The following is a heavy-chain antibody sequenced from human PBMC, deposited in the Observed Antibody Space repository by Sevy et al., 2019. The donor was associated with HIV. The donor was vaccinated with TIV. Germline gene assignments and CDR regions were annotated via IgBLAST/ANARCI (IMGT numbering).Heavy chain of an antibody. D-gene: IGHD5-12*01. Sequence: SETLSLTCAVYGESVSSSYWTWIRQPPGGGLDWVGEVDHSGGTSYNPSLKSRATVSLDTSKRQFSLKLNSVTAAETAVYFCARGRSPKRLPLLYSGYDHMTAHFFDYWGQGALVTVSS. CDR3: ARGRSPKRLPLLYSGYDHMTAHFFDY. J-gene: IGHJ4*02. V-gene: IGHV4-34*01. CDR1: GESVSSSY. CDR2: VDHSGGT.